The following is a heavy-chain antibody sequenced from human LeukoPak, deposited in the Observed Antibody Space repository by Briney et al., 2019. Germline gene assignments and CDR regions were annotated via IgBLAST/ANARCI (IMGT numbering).Heavy chain of an antibody. Sequence: SETLSLTCTVSGGSISSSYWTWIRQPAGKGLEWIGRIYSSGSTNYNPSLKSRLTMSVDTSRNQFSLKLNSVTAADTAVYYCARECLSGICPYNNTDVWGQGTTVTVSS. D-gene: IGHD2/OR15-2a*01. CDR1: GGSISSSY. J-gene: IGHJ6*02. CDR2: IYSSGST. V-gene: IGHV4-4*07. CDR3: ARECLSGICPYNNTDV.